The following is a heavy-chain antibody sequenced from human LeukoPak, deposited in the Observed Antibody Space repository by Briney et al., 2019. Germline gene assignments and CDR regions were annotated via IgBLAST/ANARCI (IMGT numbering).Heavy chain of an antibody. CDR2: INHSGST. J-gene: IGHJ5*02. Sequence: SETLSLTYAVYGGSFSDYYWSWIRQPPGKGLEWIGEINHSGSTNYNPSLKSRVTISIDTSKNQFSLKLSSVTAADTAVFYCTRGARTPSGYGSRTAGRANWFDPWGQGTLVTVSS. D-gene: IGHD5-12*01. CDR3: TRGARTPSGYGSRTAGRANWFDP. CDR1: GGSFSDYY. V-gene: IGHV4-34*01.